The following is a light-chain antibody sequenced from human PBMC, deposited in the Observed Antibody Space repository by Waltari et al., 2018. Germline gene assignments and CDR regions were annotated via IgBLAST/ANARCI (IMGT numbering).Light chain of an antibody. CDR2: DAS. CDR1: QRVSSY. Sequence: EIVLTQSPATLSLSPGERATLSCRASQRVSSYLAWYQQKPGQAPRLLVYDASSGATGIPARFSGSGSGTGFALTMGSLEPEDFAVYYCQRRSSWPPGLTFGGGTKVEIK. J-gene: IGKJ4*01. CDR3: QRRSSWPPGLT. V-gene: IGKV3-11*01.